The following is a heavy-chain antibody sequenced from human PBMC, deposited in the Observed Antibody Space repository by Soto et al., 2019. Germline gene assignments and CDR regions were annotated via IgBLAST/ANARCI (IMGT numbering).Heavy chain of an antibody. CDR1: GGSINNYY. V-gene: IGHV4-59*01. CDR2: IYYSGST. D-gene: IGHD1-26*01. J-gene: IGHJ4*02. Sequence: PSETLSLTCTASGGSINNYYWSWIRQPPGKGLEWIGYIYYSGSTNYNPSLKSRVTISVDTSKNQFSLKLSSVTAADTAVYYCARRYGGNFDYWGQGTLVTVSS. CDR3: ARRYGGNFDY.